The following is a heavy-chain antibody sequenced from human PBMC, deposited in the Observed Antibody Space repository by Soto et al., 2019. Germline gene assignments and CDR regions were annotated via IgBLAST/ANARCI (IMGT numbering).Heavy chain of an antibody. CDR2: ISYDGSNK. CDR1: GFTFSSYA. CDR3: AREIVGADS. D-gene: IGHD1-26*01. J-gene: IGHJ4*02. V-gene: IGHV3-30-3*01. Sequence: PGGSLRLSCAASGFTFSSYAMHWVRQAPGKGLEWVAVISYDGSNKYYADSVKGRFTISRDNSKNTLYLQMNSLRAEDTAVYYCAREIVGADSWGQGTLVTVSS.